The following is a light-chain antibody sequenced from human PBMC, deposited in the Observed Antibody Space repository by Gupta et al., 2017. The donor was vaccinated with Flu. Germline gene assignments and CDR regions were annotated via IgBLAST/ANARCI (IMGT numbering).Light chain of an antibody. Sequence: DVVMTQSPLSLPVALGQPASISCRSSQSLVHSNGNTYLTWFQQRPGQSPRRLIYRVSNRDCGVPDRFSGSGSGTDFTLKSSRGEAEDAGVYYGMQGKHWKTFGQGTKVEIK. CDR2: RVS. J-gene: IGKJ1*01. V-gene: IGKV2-30*02. CDR3: MQGKHWKT. CDR1: QSLVHSNGNTY.